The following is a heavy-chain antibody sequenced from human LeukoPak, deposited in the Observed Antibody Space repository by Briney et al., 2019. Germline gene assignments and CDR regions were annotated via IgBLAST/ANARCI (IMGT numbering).Heavy chain of an antibody. CDR3: ARDFVRGVIIRAYFDY. D-gene: IGHD3-10*02. V-gene: IGHV1-2*02. CDR2: INPNSGGT. Sequence: ASVTVSCKASGYTFTGYYMHWVRQAPGQGLEWMGWINPNSGGTNYAQKFQGRVTMTRDTSISTAYMELSRLRSDDTAVYYCARDFVRGVIIRAYFDYWGQGTLVTVSS. CDR1: GYTFTGYY. J-gene: IGHJ4*02.